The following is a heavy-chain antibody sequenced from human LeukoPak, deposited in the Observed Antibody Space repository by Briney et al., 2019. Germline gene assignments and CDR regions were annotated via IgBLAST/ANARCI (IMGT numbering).Heavy chain of an antibody. V-gene: IGHV3-66*02. Sequence: GGSLRLSCAASGFTVSSNYMSWVRQAPGKELEWGSGIYSGGSTYYADSVKGRFTISRDNSKNTLYLQMNSLRAEDTAVYYCARASANWNRPTAYYYYYMDVWGKGTTVTVSS. D-gene: IGHD1-1*01. CDR2: IYSGGST. CDR3: ARASANWNRPTAYYYYYMDV. CDR1: GFTVSSNY. J-gene: IGHJ6*03.